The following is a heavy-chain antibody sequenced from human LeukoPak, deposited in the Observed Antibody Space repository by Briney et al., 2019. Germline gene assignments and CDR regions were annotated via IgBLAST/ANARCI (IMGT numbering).Heavy chain of an antibody. D-gene: IGHD3-22*01. V-gene: IGHV4-59*01. J-gene: IGHJ5*02. CDR3: ARGADDSILSWFDP. CDR1: GGSISSYY. CDR2: IYYSGST. Sequence: TSETLSLTCTVSGGSISSYYWSWIRQPPGKGLEWIGYIYYSGSTNYNPSLKSRVTISVDTSKNQFSLKLSSVTAADTAVYYCARGADDSILSWFDPWGQGTLVTVSS.